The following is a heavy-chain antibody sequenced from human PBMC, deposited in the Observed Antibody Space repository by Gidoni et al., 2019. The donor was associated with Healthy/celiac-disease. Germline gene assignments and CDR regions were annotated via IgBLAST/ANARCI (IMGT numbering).Heavy chain of an antibody. V-gene: IGHV1-69*01. D-gene: IGHD2-2*02. J-gene: IGHJ5*02. CDR3: ARERIVVVPAAIPYNWFDP. CDR2: IIPIFGTA. Sequence: QVQLVQSGAEVKKPGSSVKVSCKASGGTFSSYAISWVRQAPGQGLEWMGGIIPIFGTANYAQKFQGRVTITADESTSTAYMELSSLRSEDTAVYYCARERIVVVPAAIPYNWFDPWGQGTLVTVSS. CDR1: GGTFSSYA.